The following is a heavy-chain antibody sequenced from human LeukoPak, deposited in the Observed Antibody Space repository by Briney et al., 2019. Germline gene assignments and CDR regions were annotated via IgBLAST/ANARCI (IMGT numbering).Heavy chain of an antibody. CDR1: GFTFSSYA. D-gene: IGHD2-15*01. J-gene: IGHJ3*02. Sequence: PGVSLRLSCAASGFTFSSYAMSWVRQAPGKGLEWVSAISGSGGSTYYADSVKGRFTISRDNSKNTLYLQMNSLRAEDTAVYYCATKDIVVVVAARAFDIWGQGTMVTVSS. CDR3: ATKDIVVVVAARAFDI. V-gene: IGHV3-23*01. CDR2: ISGSGGST.